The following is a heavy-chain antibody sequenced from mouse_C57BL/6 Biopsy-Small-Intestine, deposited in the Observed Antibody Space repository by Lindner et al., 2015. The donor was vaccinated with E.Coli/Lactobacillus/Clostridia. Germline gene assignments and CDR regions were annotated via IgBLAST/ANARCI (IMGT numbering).Heavy chain of an antibody. Sequence: VQLQESGPELVKPGASVKISCKASGYTFTDYYINWVKQRPGQGLEWIGWIYPGSGDTKYNEKFKVKATLNVDTSSNTAYMQLSSLTSEDSAVYFCARGDGGYDEFDYWGQGTTLTVSS. CDR3: ARGDGGYDEFDY. CDR2: IYPGSGDT. D-gene: IGHD2-13*01. CDR1: GYTFTDYY. J-gene: IGHJ2*01. V-gene: IGHV1-84*01.